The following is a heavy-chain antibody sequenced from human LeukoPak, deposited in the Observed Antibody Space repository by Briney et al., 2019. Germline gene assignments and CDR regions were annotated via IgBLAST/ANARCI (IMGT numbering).Heavy chain of an antibody. V-gene: IGHV3-73*01. CDR3: TRHYYDYVWGSPSDGMDV. Sequence: GGSLRLSCAASGFTFSGSAMHWVRQASGKGLEWVGRIRSKANSYATAYAASVKGRFTISRGDSKNTAYLQMNSLKTEDTAVYYCTRHYYDYVWGSPSDGMDVWGQGTTVTVSS. CDR2: IRSKANSYAT. CDR1: GFTFSGSA. D-gene: IGHD3-16*01. J-gene: IGHJ6*02.